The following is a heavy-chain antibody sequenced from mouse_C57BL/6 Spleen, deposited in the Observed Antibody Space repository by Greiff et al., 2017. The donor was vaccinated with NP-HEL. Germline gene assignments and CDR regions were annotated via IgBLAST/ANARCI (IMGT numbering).Heavy chain of an antibody. J-gene: IGHJ1*03. CDR3: ARGDHWYFDV. V-gene: IGHV1-66*01. CDR2: IYPGSGNT. Sequence: VKLVESGPELVKPGASVKISCKASGYSFTSYYIHWVKQRPGQGLEWIGWIYPGSGNTKYNEKFKGKATLTADTSSSTAYMQLSSLTSEDSAVYYCARGDHWYFDVWGTGTTVTVSS. CDR1: GYSFTSYY.